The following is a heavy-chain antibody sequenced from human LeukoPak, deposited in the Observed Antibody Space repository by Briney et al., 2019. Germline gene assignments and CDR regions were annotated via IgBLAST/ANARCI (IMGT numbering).Heavy chain of an antibody. J-gene: IGHJ4*02. CDR3: ARGWLPADGNYRIY. V-gene: IGHV3-21*01. CDR2: ISSSSSYI. D-gene: IGHD2-2*01. Sequence: PGGSLRLSCAASGFTFSSYSMNWVRQAPGKGLEWVSSISSSSSYIYYADSVKGRFTISRDNAKNTLYLQMNSLRAEDTAVYYCARGWLPADGNYRIYWGQGTLVTVSS. CDR1: GFTFSSYS.